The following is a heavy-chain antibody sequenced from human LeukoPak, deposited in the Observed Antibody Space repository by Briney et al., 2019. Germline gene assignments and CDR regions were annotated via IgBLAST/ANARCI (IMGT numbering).Heavy chain of an antibody. CDR2: ISAYNGNT. CDR3: ARTITMVRGVIITTPFDY. J-gene: IGHJ4*02. D-gene: IGHD3-10*01. Sequence: ASVKVSCKASGFTFTSYGISWVRQAPGQGLEWMGWISAYNGNTNYAQKLQGRVTMTTDTSTSTAYMELRSLRSDDTAVYYCARTITMVRGVIITTPFDYWGQGTLVTVSS. V-gene: IGHV1-18*01. CDR1: GFTFTSYG.